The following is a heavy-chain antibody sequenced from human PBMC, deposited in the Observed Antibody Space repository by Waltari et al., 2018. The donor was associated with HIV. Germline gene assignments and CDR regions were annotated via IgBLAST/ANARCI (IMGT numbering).Heavy chain of an antibody. Sequence: EVQLVESGGGLVQPGGSLRLSCAASGFTFRSYWMHWVRKAPGKGLVWVSRINRDGSTTNYADSVKGRFTISRDNAKNTLYLQMNSLRAEDTAVYYCASGGSYYYYYYMDVWGKGTTVTVSS. D-gene: IGHD1-26*01. CDR1: GFTFRSYW. CDR3: ASGGSYYYYYYMDV. J-gene: IGHJ6*03. V-gene: IGHV3-74*01. CDR2: INRDGSTT.